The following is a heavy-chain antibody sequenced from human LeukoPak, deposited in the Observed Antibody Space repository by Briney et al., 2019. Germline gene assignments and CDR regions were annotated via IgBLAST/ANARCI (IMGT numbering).Heavy chain of an antibody. CDR3: AKRDSSNWYGALDV. CDR1: GFTFDDYA. D-gene: IGHD6-13*01. V-gene: IGHV3-43*02. J-gene: IGHJ6*02. CDR2: VSGDGGSK. Sequence: GGSLRLSCAASGFTFDDYAMHWVRQAPGKGLEWVSLVSGDGGSKYYADSVKGRFTISRDNSKNSLYLQMNSLRTEDTALYYCAKRDSSNWYGALDVWGEGTTVT.